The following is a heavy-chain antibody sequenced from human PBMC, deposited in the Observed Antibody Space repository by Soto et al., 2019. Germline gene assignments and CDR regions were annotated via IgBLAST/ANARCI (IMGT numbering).Heavy chain of an antibody. V-gene: IGHV1-18*01. CDR3: ATSGGGWYLY. D-gene: IGHD6-19*01. J-gene: IGHJ4*02. CDR2: ISAYNGDT. CDR1: GYTFTSYG. Sequence: ASVKVSCKASGYTFTSYGISWVRQAPGQGLEWMGWISAYNGDTGYAQKFQGRVTLTRNTSINTAYIELSSLTSDDTAVYYCATSGGGWYLYWGQGTLVTVSS.